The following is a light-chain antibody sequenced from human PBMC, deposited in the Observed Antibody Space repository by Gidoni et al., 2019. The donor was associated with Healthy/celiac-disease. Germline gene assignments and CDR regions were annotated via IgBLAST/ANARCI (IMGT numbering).Light chain of an antibody. CDR1: PGGGNNY. V-gene: IGKV3-20*01. J-gene: IGKJ4*01. CDR3: QQYGTSPLT. Sequence: EIVLTQSPGTLSLSPGERATLSCRASPGGGNNYLAWYQQKPGQAPRLLIYGASSRATGIPDRFSGSGSGTGFTLTISRLEPEDFAVYYCQQYGTSPLTFGGGTKVEIE. CDR2: GAS.